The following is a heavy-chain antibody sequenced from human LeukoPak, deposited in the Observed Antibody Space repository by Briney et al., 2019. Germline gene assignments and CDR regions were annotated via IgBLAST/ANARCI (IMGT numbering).Heavy chain of an antibody. CDR1: GYTFTGYY. V-gene: IGHV1-2*02. CDR3: ARRTYYYDSSGYPIDY. Sequence: ASVKVSCKASGYTFTGYYMHWVRQAPGQGLEWMGWINPNSGGTNYAQKFQGRVTMTRDTSHSTAYMGLSRLRYDDTAVYYCARRTYYYDSSGYPIDYWGQGTLVTVCS. CDR2: INPNSGGT. D-gene: IGHD3-22*01. J-gene: IGHJ4*02.